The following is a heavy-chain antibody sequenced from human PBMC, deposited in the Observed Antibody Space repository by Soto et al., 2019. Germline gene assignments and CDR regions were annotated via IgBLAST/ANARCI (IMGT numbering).Heavy chain of an antibody. CDR2: ISYDGSNK. J-gene: IGHJ4*02. CDR3: AKDKVPVVVTAPFDY. D-gene: IGHD2-21*02. V-gene: IGHV3-30*18. CDR1: GFTFSSYG. Sequence: PGGSPRLSCAASGFTFSSYGMHWVRQAPGKGLGWVAVISYDGSNKYYADSVKGRFTISRDNSKNTLYLQMNSLRAEDTAVYYCAKDKVPVVVTAPFDYWGQGT.